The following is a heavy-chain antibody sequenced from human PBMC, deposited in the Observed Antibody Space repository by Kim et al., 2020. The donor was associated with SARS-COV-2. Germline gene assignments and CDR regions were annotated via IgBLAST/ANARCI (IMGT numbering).Heavy chain of an antibody. D-gene: IGHD6-6*01. CDR3: VKARVSDY. V-gene: IGHV3-64D*09. Sequence: GGSLRLSCSASGFTFSTYAMHWVRQAPGKGLEYVSAINNNGDSTYYADSVKGRFTISRDNSKNTLYLQMSSLRAEDTAVYYCVKARVSDYWGQGTLVTVSS. J-gene: IGHJ4*02. CDR2: INNNGDST. CDR1: GFTFSTYA.